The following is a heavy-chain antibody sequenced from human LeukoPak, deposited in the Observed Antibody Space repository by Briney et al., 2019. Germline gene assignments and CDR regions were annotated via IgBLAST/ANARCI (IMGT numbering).Heavy chain of an antibody. J-gene: IGHJ5*02. CDR1: GFSPSHSALG. D-gene: IGHD7-27*01. Sequence: SGPTLVNPTQTHTLTCTFYGFSPSHSALGLVCILQPPGKSQDRLSLNYSDDDNRYSPSLKSRLPITKDTSKNQVLLTMTNLDVLDKATYYCAHRRSGAVNWLALWGGGTRVSVSS. CDR3: AHRRSGAVNWLAL. CDR2: NYSDDDN. V-gene: IGHV2-5*02.